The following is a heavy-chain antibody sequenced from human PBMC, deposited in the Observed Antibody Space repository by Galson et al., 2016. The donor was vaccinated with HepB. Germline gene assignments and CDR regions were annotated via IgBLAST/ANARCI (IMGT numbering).Heavy chain of an antibody. CDR3: ARHGGGCSGGSCLYFNWFDP. Sequence: QSGAEVKKPGESLTISCKGSGYSFTSYWISWVRQMPGKGLEWMGRIDPSDSYTHYSPPFQGHVPISADKSISTAYLQWSSLKASDTAIYYCARHGGGCSGGSCLYFNWFDPWGQGTTVTVSS. V-gene: IGHV5-10-1*01. CDR1: GYSFTSYW. D-gene: IGHD2-15*01. CDR2: IDPSDSYT. J-gene: IGHJ5*02.